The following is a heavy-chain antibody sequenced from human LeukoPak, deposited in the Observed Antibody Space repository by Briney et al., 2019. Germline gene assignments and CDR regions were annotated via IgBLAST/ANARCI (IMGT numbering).Heavy chain of an antibody. J-gene: IGHJ4*02. V-gene: IGHV3-23*01. CDR2: ISGSGGST. D-gene: IGHD3-22*01. CDR1: GFTLSSYA. Sequence: PGGSLRLSCAASGFTLSSYAMSWVRQAPGKGLEWVSAISGSGGSTYYADSVKGRFTISRDNSKNTLYLQMNSLRAEDTAVYYCAKGAEMIVVVIQLDYWGQGTLVTVSS. CDR3: AKGAEMIVVVIQLDY.